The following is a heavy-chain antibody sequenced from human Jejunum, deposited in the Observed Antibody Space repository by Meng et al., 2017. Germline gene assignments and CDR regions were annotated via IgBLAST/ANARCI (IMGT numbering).Heavy chain of an antibody. CDR1: GGSVSSGFYY. CDR3: ARDSETYPTYFDY. Sequence: QGPLQERGPGLVGPSETLSLTCTVSGGSVSSGFYYWSWIRQPPGKGLEWIGYISDSGTTNYNPSLKSRVTMSVDTSKNHFSLKLTSVTAADTAVYFCARDSETYPTYFDYWGQGTLVTVSS. CDR2: ISDSGTT. D-gene: IGHD5-24*01. V-gene: IGHV4-61*03. J-gene: IGHJ4*02.